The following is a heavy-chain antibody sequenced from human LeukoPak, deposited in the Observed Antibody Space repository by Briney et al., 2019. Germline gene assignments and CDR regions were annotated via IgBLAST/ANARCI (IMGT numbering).Heavy chain of an antibody. V-gene: IGHV3-9*01. CDR2: ISWNSGSI. CDR3: ASRRGY. J-gene: IGHJ4*02. Sequence: GGSLRLSSAASGFTFDDYAMHWVRQAPGKGLEWVSGISWNSGSIGYADSVKGRFTISRDNAKNSLYLQMNSLRAEDTALYYCASRRGYWGQGTLVTVSS. CDR1: GFTFDDYA.